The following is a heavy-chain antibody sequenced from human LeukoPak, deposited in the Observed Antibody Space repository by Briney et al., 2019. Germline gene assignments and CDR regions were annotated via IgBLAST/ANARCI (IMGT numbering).Heavy chain of an antibody. CDR2: VYYSGST. CDR1: GGSITTYY. V-gene: IGHV4-59*01. Sequence: PSETLSLTCTVSGGSITTYYWSWIRQPPGKGLEWIGYVYYSGSTIYNPSLKSRVTMSVDTSKNHFSLRLTSVTAADTAVYYCARADTVFDAFDIWGQGAMVNVSS. D-gene: IGHD4-17*01. J-gene: IGHJ3*02. CDR3: ARADTVFDAFDI.